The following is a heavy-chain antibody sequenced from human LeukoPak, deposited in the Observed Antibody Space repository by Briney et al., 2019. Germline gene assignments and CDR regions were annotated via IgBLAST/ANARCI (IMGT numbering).Heavy chain of an antibody. D-gene: IGHD1-26*01. CDR2: ISSSSTYI. CDR3: ARDGVAELMSALDY. J-gene: IGHJ4*02. CDR1: GFTFSSYS. Sequence: PGGSLRLSCAASGFTFSSYSMNRVRQAPGKGLEWVSFISSSSTYIYYADSLKGRFTISRDNAKNSLYLQMNSLRAEDTAVYYCARDGVAELMSALDYWGQGTLVTVSS. V-gene: IGHV3-21*06.